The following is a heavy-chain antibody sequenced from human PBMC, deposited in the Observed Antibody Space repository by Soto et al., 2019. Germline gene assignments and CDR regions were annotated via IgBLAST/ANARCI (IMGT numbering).Heavy chain of an antibody. D-gene: IGHD3-22*01. CDR2: TYYRSKWYN. CDR3: AREWGCGYYDSSGYYYCTFDY. V-gene: IGHV6-1*01. J-gene: IGHJ4*02. CDR1: GDSVSSNSAA. Sequence: KQSQTLSLTCAISGDSVSSNSAAWNWIRQSPSRGLEWLGRTYYRSKWYNDYAVSVKSRITINPDTSKNQFSLQLNSVTPEDTAVYYCAREWGCGYYDSSGYYYCTFDYWGQGTLVTVSS.